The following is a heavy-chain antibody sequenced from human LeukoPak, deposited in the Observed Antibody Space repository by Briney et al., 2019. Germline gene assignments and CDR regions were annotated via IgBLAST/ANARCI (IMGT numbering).Heavy chain of an antibody. CDR1: GYSISSGYY. D-gene: IGHD3-10*01. CDR3: ARDRGFRSWFDP. CDR2: IYYSGNT. Sequence: PSETLSLTCTVSGYSISSGYYWGWIRQPPGKGLEWIGGIYYSGNTYYNPSLKGRVTISVDTSKNQFSLKLTSVTAADTAVYYCARDRGFRSWFDPWGQGTLVTVSS. J-gene: IGHJ5*02. V-gene: IGHV4-38-2*02.